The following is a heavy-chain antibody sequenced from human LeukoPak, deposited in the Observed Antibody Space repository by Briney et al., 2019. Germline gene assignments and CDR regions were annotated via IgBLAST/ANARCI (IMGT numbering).Heavy chain of an antibody. Sequence: SQTLSLTCTVSGGSISSGSYYWSWIRQPAGKGLEWIGRFYTNGITNYNPSLKSRITMSIDTSKNQFSLKLSSVAAADTAVYYCARECFPGTYKTWGQGTLVTVSS. D-gene: IGHD3-16*01. J-gene: IGHJ4*02. CDR3: ARECFPGTYKT. CDR2: FYTNGIT. CDR1: GGSISSGSYY. V-gene: IGHV4-61*02.